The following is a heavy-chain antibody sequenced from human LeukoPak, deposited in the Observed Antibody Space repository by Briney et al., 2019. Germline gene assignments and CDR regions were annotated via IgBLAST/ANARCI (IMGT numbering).Heavy chain of an antibody. V-gene: IGHV4-59*08. CDR2: TYYSGST. CDR3: ARQYYDYVWGSYTDAFDI. CDR1: GGSISSYY. Sequence: SETLSLTCTVSGGSISSYYWSWIRQPPGKGLEWIGYTYYSGSTNYNPSLKSRVTISVDTSKNQFSLKLSSVTAADTAVYYCARQYYDYVWGSYTDAFDIWGQGTMVTVSS. J-gene: IGHJ3*02. D-gene: IGHD3-16*01.